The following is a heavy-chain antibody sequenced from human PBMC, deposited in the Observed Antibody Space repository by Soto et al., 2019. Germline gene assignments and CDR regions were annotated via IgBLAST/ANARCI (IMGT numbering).Heavy chain of an antibody. J-gene: IGHJ6*02. CDR3: ARLGGFCSSTNCYGYYAMDV. D-gene: IGHD2-2*01. V-gene: IGHV4-39*02. CDR2: FHYGEST. CDR1: GGSISSGPYS. Sequence: SETLSLTCAVSGGSISSGPYSWGWIRQPPGEGLEWIATFHYGESTHYNPSLESRVTVSVDTSQNHFSLKVSSVTVADTAVYYCARLGGFCSSTNCYGYYAMDVWGQGTTVTVSS.